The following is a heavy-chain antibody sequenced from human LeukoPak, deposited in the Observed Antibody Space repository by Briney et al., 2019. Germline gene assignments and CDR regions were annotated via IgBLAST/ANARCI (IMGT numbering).Heavy chain of an antibody. Sequence: ASVKVSCKASGYTFTSYGISWVRQAPGQGLEWMGRIIPIVAITNYAQKFQGRVTITADKSATTAYMELSSPRSDDTAVYFCARSGLRMDAFNIWGQGTVVTVSS. V-gene: IGHV1-69*04. D-gene: IGHD1-14*01. CDR1: GYTFTSYG. J-gene: IGHJ3*02. CDR2: IIPIVAIT. CDR3: ARSGLRMDAFNI.